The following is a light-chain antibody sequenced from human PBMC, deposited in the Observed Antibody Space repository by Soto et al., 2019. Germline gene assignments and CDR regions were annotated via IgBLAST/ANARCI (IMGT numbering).Light chain of an antibody. CDR3: LQYDIWPPLT. V-gene: IGKV3-15*01. CDR1: QTVSSN. Sequence: EIVMTQSPATLSVSPGERATLSCRASQTVSSNLAWYQQKPGQAPRLLIYGASTRATGIPARFSGSGSGTEFTLTISSLQSEDFAVYYCLQYDIWPPLTFGGGTNVEIK. CDR2: GAS. J-gene: IGKJ4*01.